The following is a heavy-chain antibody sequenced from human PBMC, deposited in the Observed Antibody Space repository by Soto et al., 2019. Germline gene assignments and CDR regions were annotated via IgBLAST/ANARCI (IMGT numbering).Heavy chain of an antibody. CDR1: GYSFTSYW. CDR3: ARQTHPGSIAVVVPFDY. CDR2: IYPGDSDT. V-gene: IGHV5-51*01. D-gene: IGHD6-19*01. J-gene: IGHJ4*02. Sequence: GESLKISCKGSGYSFTSYWIGWVRQMPGKGLEWMGIIYPGDSDTRYSPSFQGQVTISADRSISTAYLQWSSLKASDTAMYYCARQTHPGSIAVVVPFDYWGQGTLVTVSS.